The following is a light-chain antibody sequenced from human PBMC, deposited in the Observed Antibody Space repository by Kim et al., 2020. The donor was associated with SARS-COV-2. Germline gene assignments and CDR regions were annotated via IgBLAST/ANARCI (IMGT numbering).Light chain of an antibody. CDR3: QQYAGSPLYT. Sequence: EIVLTQSPGPLSLSPGERATLSCRASQTIDSNNLAWYQQKLGQAPRLLMYGTSSRATGIPDRFSGSGSGTDFTLTISRLEPEDLGIYYCQQYAGSPLYTFGQGTKLEI. J-gene: IGKJ2*01. CDR1: QTIDSNN. CDR2: GTS. V-gene: IGKV3-20*01.